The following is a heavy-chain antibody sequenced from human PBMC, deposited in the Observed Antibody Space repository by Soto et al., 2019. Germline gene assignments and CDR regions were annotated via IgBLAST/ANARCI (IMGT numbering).Heavy chain of an antibody. CDR2: ISSSSSTI. J-gene: IGHJ6*02. Sequence: GGSLRLSCAASGFTFSSYSMNWVRQAPGKGLEWVSYISSSSSTIYYADSVKGRFTISRDNAKNSLYLQMNSLRDEDTAVYYCARERYDFWSGTMSYYYYGMDVWGQGTTVTVSS. D-gene: IGHD3-3*01. V-gene: IGHV3-48*02. CDR1: GFTFSSYS. CDR3: ARERYDFWSGTMSYYYYGMDV.